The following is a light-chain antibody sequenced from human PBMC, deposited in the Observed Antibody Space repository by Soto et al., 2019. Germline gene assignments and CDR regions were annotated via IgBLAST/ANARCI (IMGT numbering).Light chain of an antibody. J-gene: IGLJ1*01. V-gene: IGLV2-23*02. CDR3: CSYAGSSTICV. Sequence: QSALTQPASVSGSPGQSITISCTGTSSDVGSYNLVSWYQQHPGKPPKLMLCEVSKRPSGVSNRFSGSKSGNTASLTISGLQAEDEADYYCCSYAGSSTICVFGTGTKLTVL. CDR2: EVS. CDR1: SSDVGSYNL.